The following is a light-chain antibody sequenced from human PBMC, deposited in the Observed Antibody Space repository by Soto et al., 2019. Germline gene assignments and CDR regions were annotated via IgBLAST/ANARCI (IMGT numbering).Light chain of an antibody. J-gene: IGLJ1*01. CDR3: ASYLTASPLDV. Sequence: QSALSQPASVPGSPGGSVTGCCSGRFSYIGSHNYGSWYRQYPGEAPRLLIYEVHYRPSGVSSRFSGSKSGNTASLTISGLQAADEADHYCASYLTASPLDVFGTGSKVNV. CDR1: FSYIGSHNY. V-gene: IGLV2-14*01. CDR2: EVH.